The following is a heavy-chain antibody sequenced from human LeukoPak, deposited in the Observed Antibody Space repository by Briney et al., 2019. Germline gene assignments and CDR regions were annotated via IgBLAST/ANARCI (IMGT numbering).Heavy chain of an antibody. D-gene: IGHD3-22*01. CDR3: ARHNYYDSSGYYPNWFDP. CDR1: GSSISSSSYY. CDR2: IYYSRST. Sequence: SATLSLTSTVSGSSISSSSYYWGRIRQPPGKGLEWIGSIYYSRSTYYNSSLKSRVTTSVDTSKNQFSLKLSSVTAADTAVYYCARHNYYDSSGYYPNWFDPWGQGTLVTVSS. J-gene: IGHJ5*02. V-gene: IGHV4-39*01.